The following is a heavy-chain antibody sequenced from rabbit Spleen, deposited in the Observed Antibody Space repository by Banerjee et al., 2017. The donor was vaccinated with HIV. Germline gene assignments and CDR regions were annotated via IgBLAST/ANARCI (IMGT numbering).Heavy chain of an antibody. CDR1: GFSFSFSYW. Sequence: QEQLVESGGGLVKPGASLTLTCTASGFSFSFSYWICWVRQAPGKGLEWIACIYGGSSDTTYYASWAKGRFTISKSSSTTGTLQMTSLTVADTATYFCARGIVYGWNFSLWGPGTLVTVS. CDR3: ARGIVYGWNFSL. D-gene: IGHD6-1*01. CDR2: IYGGSSDTT. V-gene: IGHV1S45*01. J-gene: IGHJ4*01.